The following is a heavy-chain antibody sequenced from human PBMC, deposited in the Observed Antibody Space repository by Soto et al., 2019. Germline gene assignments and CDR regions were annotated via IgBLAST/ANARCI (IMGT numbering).Heavy chain of an antibody. D-gene: IGHD4-17*01. CDR1: GFTFSSYW. CDR3: ARERDYVDYYYYYMDV. Sequence: GGSLRLSCAASGFTFSSYWMSWVRQAPGKGLEWVANIKQDGSEKYYVDSVKGRFTISRDNAKNSLYLQMNSLRAEDTAVYYCARERDYVDYYYYYMDVWGKGTTVTVSS. V-gene: IGHV3-7*01. CDR2: IKQDGSEK. J-gene: IGHJ6*03.